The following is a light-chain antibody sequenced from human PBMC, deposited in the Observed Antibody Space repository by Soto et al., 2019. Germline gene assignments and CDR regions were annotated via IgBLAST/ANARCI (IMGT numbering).Light chain of an antibody. V-gene: IGKV1-5*03. CDR1: QSISSW. J-gene: IGKJ2*01. CDR2: KAS. CDR3: KQYNSYPYT. Sequence: DIQMTQSPSTLSASVGDRVTITCRASQSISSWLGWYQQKPGKAPKLLIYKASSLESGVPSRFSGSGSGTEFTLTISSLQPDDFATYYCKQYNSYPYTFGQGTKLEIK.